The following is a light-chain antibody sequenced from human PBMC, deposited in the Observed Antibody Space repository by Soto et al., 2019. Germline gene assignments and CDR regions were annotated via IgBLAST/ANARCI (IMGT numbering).Light chain of an antibody. CDR2: KAS. Sequence: DIQMTQSPSTLSASVGDRVTITCRASQSISSWLAWYQQKPGKAPKLLIYKASSLESGVPSRFSGSGSGTEFTLTISRLQADDFATYYCQQYNSYSYTVGQGTKVDSK. V-gene: IGKV1-5*03. CDR1: QSISSW. J-gene: IGKJ2*01. CDR3: QQYNSYSYT.